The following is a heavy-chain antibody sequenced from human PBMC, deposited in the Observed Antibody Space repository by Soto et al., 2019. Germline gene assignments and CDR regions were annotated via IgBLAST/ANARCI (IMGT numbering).Heavy chain of an antibody. J-gene: IGHJ6*02. V-gene: IGHV3-23*01. CDR1: GFTFSSYA. D-gene: IGHD2-2*01. CDR3: ANLGGYCSSTSCYAGVYYYGMDV. CDR2: ISGSGGST. Sequence: GSLRLSCAASGFTFSSYAMSWVRQAPGKGLEWVSAISGSGGSTYYADSVKGRFTISRDNSKNTLYLQMNSLRAEDTAVYYCANLGGYCSSTSCYAGVYYYGMDVWGQGTTVTVSS.